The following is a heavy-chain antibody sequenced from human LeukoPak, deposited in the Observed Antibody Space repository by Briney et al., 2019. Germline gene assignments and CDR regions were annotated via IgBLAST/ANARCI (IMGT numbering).Heavy chain of an antibody. CDR1: GFTFSGSA. Sequence: QPGGSLRLSRAAPGFTFSGSAMHWVRQASGKGLEWVGRIRSKANSYATAYAASVKGRFTISRDDSKNTAYLQMNSLKTEDTAVYYCTRRGYSSGWYEDYWGQGTLVTVSS. CDR2: IRSKANSYAT. CDR3: TRRGYSSGWYEDY. J-gene: IGHJ4*02. V-gene: IGHV3-73*01. D-gene: IGHD6-19*01.